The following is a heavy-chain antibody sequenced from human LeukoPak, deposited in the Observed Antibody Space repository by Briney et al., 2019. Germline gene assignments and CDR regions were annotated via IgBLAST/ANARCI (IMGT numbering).Heavy chain of an antibody. CDR3: ARRDDNSAYDY. Sequence: PGGSLRLSCAASGFSFASYEMNWVRQAPGKGLETVSAITGNGDIPYYGDSVKGRFTISRDNSKNTLYLQMSSLRTEDTAMYYCARRDDNSAYDYWGQGTLVTVSS. CDR2: ITGNGDIP. J-gene: IGHJ4*02. V-gene: IGHV3-64D*09. D-gene: IGHD5-24*01. CDR1: GFSFASYE.